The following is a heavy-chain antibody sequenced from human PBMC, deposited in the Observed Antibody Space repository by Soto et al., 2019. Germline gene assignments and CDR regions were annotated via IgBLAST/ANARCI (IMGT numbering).Heavy chain of an antibody. V-gene: IGHV1-69*13. J-gene: IGHJ4*02. CDR1: GGTFSSYA. Sequence: SVKVSCKASGGTFSSYAISWVRQAPGQGLEWMGGIIPIFGTANYAQKFQGRVTITADESTSTAYMELSSLRSEDTAVYYCARAGYYYDSSGYNCFDYWGQGTLVTVSS. CDR3: ARAGYYYDSSGYNCFDY. D-gene: IGHD3-22*01. CDR2: IIPIFGTA.